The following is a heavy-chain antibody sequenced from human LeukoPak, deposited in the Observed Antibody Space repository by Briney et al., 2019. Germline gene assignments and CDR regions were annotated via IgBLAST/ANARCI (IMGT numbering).Heavy chain of an antibody. J-gene: IGHJ4*02. CDR1: GFTFCSYA. CDR2: ISDDGSKK. Sequence: PGGSLRLSCAASGFTFCSYAIHWVRQAPGKGLEWVAVISDDGSKKYYGDSVKGRFTISRDNSKNTLYLQMHSLRAEDTAVYYCAKDRNSGYGEYWGQGTQVTVSS. D-gene: IGHD3-10*01. CDR3: AKDRNSGYGEY. V-gene: IGHV3-30*18.